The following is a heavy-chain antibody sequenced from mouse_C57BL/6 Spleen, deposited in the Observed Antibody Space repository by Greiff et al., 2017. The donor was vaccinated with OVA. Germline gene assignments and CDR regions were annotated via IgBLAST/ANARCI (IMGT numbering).Heavy chain of an antibody. J-gene: IGHJ4*01. D-gene: IGHD2-4*01. Sequence: VQLQQSGPELVKPGASVKISCKASGYTFTDYYMNWVKQSHGKSLEWIGDINPNNGGTSYNQKFKGKATLTVDKSSSTAYMELRSLTSEDSAVYYCARRYYDYDDYAMDYWGQGTSVTVSS. CDR3: ARRYYDYDDYAMDY. CDR2: INPNNGGT. CDR1: GYTFTDYY. V-gene: IGHV1-26*01.